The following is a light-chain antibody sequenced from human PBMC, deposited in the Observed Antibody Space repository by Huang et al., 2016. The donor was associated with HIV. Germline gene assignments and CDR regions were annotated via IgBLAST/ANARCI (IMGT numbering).Light chain of an antibody. CDR2: DAS. CDR3: QQYGNSPWT. Sequence: EIVLTQSPATLSLSPGERATLSCGASQSVTSNYLAWYQQKPGLAPRLLIYDASRRAPGTPDRVSGSESGTDFTLTITSLEAEDFAVYYCQQYGNSPWTFGQGTKVEIK. J-gene: IGKJ1*01. V-gene: IGKV3D-20*01. CDR1: QSVTSNY.